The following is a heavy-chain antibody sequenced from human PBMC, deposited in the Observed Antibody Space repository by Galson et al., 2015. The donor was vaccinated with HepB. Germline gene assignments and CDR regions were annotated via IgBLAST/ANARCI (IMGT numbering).Heavy chain of an antibody. CDR3: ARNTPASGYHGLHY. CDR2: IQYNGFTK. CDR1: GFTFGNYG. Sequence: SLRLSCAASGFTFGNYGMHWVRQAPDKGLEWVAYIQYNGFTKYYGDSVTGRFTISRDNSKNTLYLQMNSLRPEDTALYHCARNTPASGYHGLHYGGQGTLVTVSS. J-gene: IGHJ4*02. D-gene: IGHD6-25*01. V-gene: IGHV3-30*02.